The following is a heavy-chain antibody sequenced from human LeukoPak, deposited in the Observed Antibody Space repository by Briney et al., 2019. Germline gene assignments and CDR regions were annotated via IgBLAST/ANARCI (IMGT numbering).Heavy chain of an antibody. Sequence: SETLSLTCTVSGGSISSSSYSWGWIRQPPGKGLEWIGSIYYSGSTYYNPSLKSRVTISVDKSKNQFSLKLSSVTAADTAVYYCARETPYYYDSSGYYYLDYWGQGTLVTVSS. J-gene: IGHJ4*02. CDR2: IYYSGST. CDR1: GGSISSSSYS. CDR3: ARETPYYYDSSGYYYLDY. D-gene: IGHD3-22*01. V-gene: IGHV4-39*07.